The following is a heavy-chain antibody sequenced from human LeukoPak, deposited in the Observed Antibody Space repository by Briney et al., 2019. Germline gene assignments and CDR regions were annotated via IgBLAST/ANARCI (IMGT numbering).Heavy chain of an antibody. CDR2: IYSGGST. D-gene: IGHD2-21*02. V-gene: IGHV3-53*01. J-gene: IGHJ6*03. CDR1: GFTVSSKY. CDR3: ARVVVTDTYYYYMGV. Sequence: GGSLRLSCAASGFTVSSKYMSWVRQAPGKGLEWVSVIYSGGSTYYADSVKGRFTISRHNAKNSLYLQMNSLRAEDTAVYYCARVVVTDTYYYYMGVWGKGTTVTISS.